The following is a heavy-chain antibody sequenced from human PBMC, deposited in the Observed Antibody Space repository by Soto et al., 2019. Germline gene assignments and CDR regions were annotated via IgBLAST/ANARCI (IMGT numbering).Heavy chain of an antibody. CDR1: GGTFGSYT. CDR3: ARQKAMPPHFYSGMDV. V-gene: IGHV1-69*06. CDR2: IIPMFGTA. Sequence: QVHLVQSGAEVKKPGSSVKVSCTASGGTFGSYTVTWVRQAPGQGLEWMGEIIPMFGTASYAQKFQGRVTLTGDKSTTTAHMELSSLSSDDTAVYFCARQKAMPPHFYSGMDVWGQGTTVTVSS. D-gene: IGHD2-2*01. J-gene: IGHJ6*02.